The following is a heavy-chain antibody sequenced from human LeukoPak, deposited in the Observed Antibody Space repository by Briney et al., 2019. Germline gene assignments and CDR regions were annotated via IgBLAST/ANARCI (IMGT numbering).Heavy chain of an antibody. Sequence: KTSETLSLTCTVSGASISSSTYYWGVIRQPPGKGLEWIGSIDHSGSTYCNPSLKSRVTISVDTSNNHFSLKLNSVTAADTAVYYCARSGQQLLFAFDIWGQGTMVTVSS. CDR1: GASISSSTYY. D-gene: IGHD6-13*01. J-gene: IGHJ3*02. CDR3: ARSGQQLLFAFDI. V-gene: IGHV4-39*02. CDR2: IDHSGST.